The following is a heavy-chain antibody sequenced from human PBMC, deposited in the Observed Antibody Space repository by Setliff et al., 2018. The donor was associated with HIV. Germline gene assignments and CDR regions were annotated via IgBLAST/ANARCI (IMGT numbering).Heavy chain of an antibody. V-gene: IGHV3-21*04. J-gene: IGHJ6*03. CDR2: ISHSNTYI. D-gene: IGHD1-7*01. CDR1: GFDFSTYS. CDR3: ARVDLELSGDFCYMGV. Sequence: GESLKISCAASGFDFSTYSMSWVRLAPGKGLEWVSSISHSNTYIQYGDSVKGRFTISRDNAKNSLFLEMSSLRAEDTAVYYCARVDLELSGDFCYMGVWGKGTMVTVSS.